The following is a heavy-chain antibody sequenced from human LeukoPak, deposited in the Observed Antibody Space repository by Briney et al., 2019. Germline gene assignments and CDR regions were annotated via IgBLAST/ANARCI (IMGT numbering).Heavy chain of an antibody. CDR2: ISYDGSNK. D-gene: IGHD6-13*01. CDR3: ASNPGYSSSLEEYYFDY. Sequence: GGSLRLSCAASGFTFSSYAMHWVRQAPGKGLEWVAVISYDGSNKYYAGSVKGRFTISRDNSKNTLYLQMNSLRAEDTAVYYCASNPGYSSSLEEYYFDYWGQGTLVTVSS. J-gene: IGHJ4*02. CDR1: GFTFSSYA. V-gene: IGHV3-30-3*01.